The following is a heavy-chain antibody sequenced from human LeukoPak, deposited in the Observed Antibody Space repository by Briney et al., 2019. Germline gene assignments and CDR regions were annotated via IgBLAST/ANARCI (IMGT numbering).Heavy chain of an antibody. V-gene: IGHV4-39*07. J-gene: IGHJ3*02. CDR1: GGSISSSSYY. Sequence: SETLSLTCTVSGGSISSSSYYWGWIRQPPGKGLEWIGSIYYSGNTYYNPSLKSRVTISVDTSKNQFSLKLSSVTAADTAVYYCARGYCSSTSCYSGAFDIWGQGTMVTVSS. CDR3: ARGYCSSTSCYSGAFDI. CDR2: IYYSGNT. D-gene: IGHD2-2*02.